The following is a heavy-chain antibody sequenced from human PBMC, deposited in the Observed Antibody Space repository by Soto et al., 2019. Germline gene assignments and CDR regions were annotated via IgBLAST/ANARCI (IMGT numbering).Heavy chain of an antibody. Sequence: LTCTVSGGSISTGGYYWSWIRQYPGKGLEWLGYIDGSGYTFYNPSLQSRLTLSMDTSKNQFSLKLSSATAADTAVYFCARKQAGFFYGIDYWGQGTLVTVSS. CDR3: ARKQAGFFYGIDY. CDR2: IDGSGYT. CDR1: GGSISTGGYY. J-gene: IGHJ4*02. V-gene: IGHV4-31*03. D-gene: IGHD3-3*01.